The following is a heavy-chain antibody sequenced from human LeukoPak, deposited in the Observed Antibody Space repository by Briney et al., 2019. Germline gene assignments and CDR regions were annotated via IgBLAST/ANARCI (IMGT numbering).Heavy chain of an antibody. V-gene: IGHV3-11*04. D-gene: IGHD3-16*01. CDR3: ARGPRLPQYFQY. J-gene: IGHJ1*01. Sequence: GGSLRLSCAASGFTFSNAWMSWVRQAPGKGLEWVSYIGSSGSTIYYADSVKGRFTISRDNAKNSLYLQMDSLRAEDTAVYYCARGPRLPQYFQYWGQGTLVTVSS. CDR1: GFTFSNAW. CDR2: IGSSGSTI.